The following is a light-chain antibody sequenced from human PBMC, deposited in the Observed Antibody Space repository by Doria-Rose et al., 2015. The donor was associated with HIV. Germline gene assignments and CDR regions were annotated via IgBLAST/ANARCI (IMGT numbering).Light chain of an antibody. CDR3: HQYGTSWT. CDR2: DGS. V-gene: IGKV3-20*01. CDR1: QSFSSTY. J-gene: IGKJ1*01. Sequence: LTQSPGTLSLSPGERATLSCGASQSFSSTYLAWYQQKPGQAPSLPIYDGSTRATGIPDRFSASGSGTDFTLTINRLEPEDFALYYCHQYGTSWTFGQGTKVEI.